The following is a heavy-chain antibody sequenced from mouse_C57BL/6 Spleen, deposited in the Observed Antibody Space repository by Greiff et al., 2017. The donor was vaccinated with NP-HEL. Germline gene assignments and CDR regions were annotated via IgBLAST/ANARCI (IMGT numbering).Heavy chain of an antibody. Sequence: QVQLQQPGAELVKPGASVKLSCKASGYTFTSYWMHWVKQRPGQGLEWIGMIHPNSGSTNYNEKFKSKATLTADKSSSTAYMQLSSLTSEDSAVYYCARSSTVYAMDYWGQGTSVTVSS. D-gene: IGHD1-1*01. J-gene: IGHJ4*01. CDR3: ARSSTVYAMDY. CDR1: GYTFTSYW. V-gene: IGHV1-64*01. CDR2: IHPNSGST.